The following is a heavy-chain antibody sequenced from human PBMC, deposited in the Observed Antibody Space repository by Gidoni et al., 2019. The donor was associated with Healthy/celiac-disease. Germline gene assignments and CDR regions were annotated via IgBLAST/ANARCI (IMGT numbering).Heavy chain of an antibody. J-gene: IGHJ6*02. V-gene: IGHV3-23*01. Sequence: GRFTISRDNSKNTLYLQMNSLRAEDTAVYYCAKVVVPAAKARYYYYGMDVWGQGTTVTVSS. CDR3: AKVVVPAAKARYYYYGMDV. D-gene: IGHD2-2*01.